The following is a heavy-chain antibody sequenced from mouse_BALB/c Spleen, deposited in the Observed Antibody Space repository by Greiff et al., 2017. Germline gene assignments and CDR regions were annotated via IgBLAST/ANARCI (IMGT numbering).Heavy chain of an antibody. CDR1: GFTFSSYY. J-gene: IGHJ2*01. CDR3: ARPIYDGYFYYFDY. CDR2: INSNGGST. D-gene: IGHD2-3*01. Sequence: EVKLVESGGGLVKLGGSLKLSCAASGFTFSSYYMSWVRQTPEKRLELVAAINSNGGSTYYPDTVKGRFTISRDNAKNTLYLQMSSLKSEDTALYYCARPIYDGYFYYFDYWGQGTTLTVSS. V-gene: IGHV5-6-2*01.